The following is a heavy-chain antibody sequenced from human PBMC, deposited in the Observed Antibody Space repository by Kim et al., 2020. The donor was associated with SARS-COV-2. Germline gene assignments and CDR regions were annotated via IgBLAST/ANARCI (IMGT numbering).Heavy chain of an antibody. J-gene: IGHJ4*02. V-gene: IGHV3-23*01. CDR3: ANVHSAVSVRDWRHFDY. Sequence: VKGRFTIARDNSKNTLYLQMNSLRAEDTAVYYCANVHSAVSVRDWRHFDYWGQGTLVTVSS. D-gene: IGHD2-21*02.